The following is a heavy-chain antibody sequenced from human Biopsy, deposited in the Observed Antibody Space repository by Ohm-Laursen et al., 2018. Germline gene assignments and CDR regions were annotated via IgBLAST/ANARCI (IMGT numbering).Heavy chain of an antibody. D-gene: IGHD3-10*01. Sequence: TLSLTCTVSGGSISSYYWSWIRQPPGKGPEWIGHIYYTGSTNYNPSLKSRVTISVGTSINHLLLRLDSVTAADTAVYYCARSVDITVVRGYYFDFWGQGTLVTVSS. CDR1: GGSISSYY. CDR2: IYYTGST. CDR3: ARSVDITVVRGYYFDF. J-gene: IGHJ4*02. V-gene: IGHV4-59*12.